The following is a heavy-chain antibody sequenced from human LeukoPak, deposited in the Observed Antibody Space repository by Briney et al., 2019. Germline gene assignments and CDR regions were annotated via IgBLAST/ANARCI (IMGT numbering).Heavy chain of an antibody. V-gene: IGHV1-18*01. D-gene: IGHD6-6*01. Sequence: GASVKVSCKASGYTFTSYGISWVRQAPGQGLEWMGWISAYNGNTNYAQKLQGRVTMTTDTSTSTAYMELRSLRSDDTAVYYCARDREYSSSSPWFDPWGQGTLVTVSS. J-gene: IGHJ5*02. CDR1: GYTFTSYG. CDR3: ARDREYSSSSPWFDP. CDR2: ISAYNGNT.